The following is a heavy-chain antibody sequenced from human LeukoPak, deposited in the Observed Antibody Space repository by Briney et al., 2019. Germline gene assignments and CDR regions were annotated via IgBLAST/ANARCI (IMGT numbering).Heavy chain of an antibody. D-gene: IGHD6-19*01. V-gene: IGHV1-2*02. J-gene: IGHJ4*02. CDR2: INPNSGVT. Sequence: ASVKVSCKASGYTFTGYYIHWVRQAPGQGLEWMGWINPNSGVTHYPQKFQGRVTMTRDASIRTAYMEVSSLRSDDTAVYYCARGQQWLEAFDYWGLGTLVTVSS. CDR3: ARGQQWLEAFDY. CDR1: GYTFTGYY.